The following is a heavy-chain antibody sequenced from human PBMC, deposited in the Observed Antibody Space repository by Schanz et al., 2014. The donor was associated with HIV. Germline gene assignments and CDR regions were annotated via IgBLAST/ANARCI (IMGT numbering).Heavy chain of an antibody. J-gene: IGHJ4*01. D-gene: IGHD2-2*03. CDR1: GFTFSSYA. Sequence: EVQLLESGGGLVQPGGSLRLSCAASGFTFSSYAMSWVRQAPGKGLEWVSAISGSSSYIYYADSVKGRFTISRDKSKNTLDLQMNSQRAEDVIVYFCVIDTEEGMDDWGQGTPVTVSS. CDR3: VIDTEEGMDD. CDR2: ISGSSSYI. V-gene: IGHV3-23*01.